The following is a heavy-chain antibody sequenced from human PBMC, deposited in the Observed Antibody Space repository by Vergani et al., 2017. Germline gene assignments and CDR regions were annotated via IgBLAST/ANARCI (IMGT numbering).Heavy chain of an antibody. Sequence: QVQLQESGPGLVKPSQTLSLTCTVSGGSISSGDYYWSWIRQPAGKGLEWIGRIYTSGSTNYNPSLKSRVTMSVDTSKNQFSLKLSSVTAADTAVYYCARGYLEYSSSPKDYYYYYMDVWGKGTTVTVSS. CDR1: GGSISSGDYY. D-gene: IGHD6-6*01. V-gene: IGHV4-61*02. CDR3: ARGYLEYSSSPKDYYYYYMDV. J-gene: IGHJ6*03. CDR2: IYTSGST.